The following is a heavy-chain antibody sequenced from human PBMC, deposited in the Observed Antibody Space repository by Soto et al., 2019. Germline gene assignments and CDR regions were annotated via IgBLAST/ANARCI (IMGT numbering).Heavy chain of an antibody. Sequence: GESLKISCAASGFTFSSYAMSWVRQAPGKGLEWVSAISGSGGSTYYADSVKGRFTISRDNSKNTLYLQMNSLRAEDTAVYYCAKDLSYSGPNWFDPWGQGTLVTVSS. J-gene: IGHJ5*02. V-gene: IGHV3-23*01. CDR1: GFTFSSYA. CDR3: AKDLSYSGPNWFDP. D-gene: IGHD5-12*01. CDR2: ISGSGGST.